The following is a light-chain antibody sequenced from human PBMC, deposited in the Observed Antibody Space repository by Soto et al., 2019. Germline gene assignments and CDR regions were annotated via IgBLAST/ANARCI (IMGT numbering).Light chain of an antibody. V-gene: IGKV3-15*01. CDR2: GAS. J-gene: IGKJ1*01. CDR3: QQYNNWPPVT. Sequence: EIFVTQSPATLSLSPGERATLSFRASQSVSSNLAWYQQKPGQAPRLLIYGASTRATGIPARFSGSGSGTEFTLTISSLQSEDSAVYCCQQYNNWPPVTFGQGTKVDIK. CDR1: QSVSSN.